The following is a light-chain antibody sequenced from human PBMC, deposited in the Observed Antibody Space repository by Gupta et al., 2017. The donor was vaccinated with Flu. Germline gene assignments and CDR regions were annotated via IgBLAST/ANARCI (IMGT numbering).Light chain of an antibody. V-gene: IGLV2-14*01. CDR3: SSYTSSSTLVV. CDR1: GSDVGGYNL. J-gene: IGLJ2*01. CDR2: EVS. Sequence: QSALTQPASVSGSPGPSITTSCTGTGSDVGGYNLVSWYRQHPGRAPKLMIFEVSNRPSGVSNRFSGSKSGNTASLTISGLQAEDEADYYCSSYTSSSTLVVFGGGTKLTVL.